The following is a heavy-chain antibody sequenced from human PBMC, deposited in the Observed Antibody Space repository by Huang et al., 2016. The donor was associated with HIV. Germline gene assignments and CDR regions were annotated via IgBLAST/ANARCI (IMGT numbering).Heavy chain of an antibody. CDR1: GFTFSSYG. CDR3: AKTYYYDSSGYEDAFDI. J-gene: IGHJ3*02. D-gene: IGHD3-22*01. V-gene: IGHV3-30*02. Sequence: QVQLVESGGGVVQPGGSLRLSCAASGFTFSSYGMHWVRQAPGKGLEWVAFIRDDGSKKYYADSVKGRFTISRDNSKNTLYLQMNSLRAEDTAVYYCAKTYYYDSSGYEDAFDIWGQGTMVTVSS. CDR2: IRDDGSKK.